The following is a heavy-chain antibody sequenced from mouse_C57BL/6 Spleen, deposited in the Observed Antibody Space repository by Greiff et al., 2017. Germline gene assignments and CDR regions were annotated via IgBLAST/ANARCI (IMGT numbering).Heavy chain of an antibody. D-gene: IGHD4-1*01. CDR2: IYPGDGDT. CDR1: GYAFSSYW. Sequence: VKLMESGAELVKPGASVKLSCKASGYAFSSYWMNWVKQRPGKGLEWIGQIYPGDGDTNYNGKFKGKATLTADKSSSTAYMQLRSLTSEDSAVYFCARGGLGRVDYWGQGTTLTVSS. CDR3: ARGGLGRVDY. J-gene: IGHJ2*01. V-gene: IGHV1-80*01.